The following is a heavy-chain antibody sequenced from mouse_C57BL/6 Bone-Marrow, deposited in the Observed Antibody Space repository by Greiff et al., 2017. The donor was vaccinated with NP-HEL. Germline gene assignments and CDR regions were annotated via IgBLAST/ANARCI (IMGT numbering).Heavy chain of an antibody. J-gene: IGHJ2*01. CDR3: ARGDSNREYFDY. CDR2: IYPGSGST. D-gene: IGHD2-5*01. CDR1: GYTFTSYW. V-gene: IGHV1-55*01. Sequence: QVQLQQPGAELVKPGASVKTSCKASGYTFTSYWITWVKQRPGQGLEWIGDIYPGSGSTNYNEKFKSKATLTVDTSSSTAYMQLSSLTSEDSAVYYCARGDSNREYFDYWGQGTTLTVSS.